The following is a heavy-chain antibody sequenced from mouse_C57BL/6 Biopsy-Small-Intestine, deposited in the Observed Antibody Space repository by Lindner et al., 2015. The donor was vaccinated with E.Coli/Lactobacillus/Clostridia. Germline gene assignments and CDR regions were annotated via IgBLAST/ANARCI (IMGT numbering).Heavy chain of an antibody. CDR2: INPSTGGA. Sequence: EVQLQESGPELVKSGASVRISCKASGYSFTGYYMNWVKQSPEKSLEWIGEINPSTGGATYNQKFGAKVTLTVDRSSSTTFMQFKSLTSDDSAVYYCARREVYYFDYWGQGTTLTVSS. CDR1: GYSFTGYY. CDR3: ARREVYYFDY. V-gene: IGHV1-42*01. J-gene: IGHJ2*01.